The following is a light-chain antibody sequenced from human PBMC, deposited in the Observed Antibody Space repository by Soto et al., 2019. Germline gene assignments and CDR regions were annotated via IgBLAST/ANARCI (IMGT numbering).Light chain of an antibody. Sequence: QSVLTQPASVSGSPGQSITISCTGTSSDVGRYKLVSWYQQHPGKAHKLMIYDVTNRPSGGSNRCSCSKSGNTASLTISGLQAEDEADYYCSSYTPSTTLIFGGGTRVTVL. J-gene: IGLJ2*01. V-gene: IGLV2-14*03. CDR2: DVT. CDR3: SSYTPSTTLI. CDR1: SSDVGRYKL.